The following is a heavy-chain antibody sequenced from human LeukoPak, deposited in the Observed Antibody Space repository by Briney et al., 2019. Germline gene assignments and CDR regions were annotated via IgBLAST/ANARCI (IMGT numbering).Heavy chain of an antibody. V-gene: IGHV3-7*05. CDR1: GFSFSSYW. CDR2: IKQDGSEK. CDR3: ARASVAGPYGMDV. D-gene: IGHD6-19*01. J-gene: IGHJ6*02. Sequence: GGSLRLSCAASGFSFSSYWMSWVRQAPGKGLEWVANIKQDGSEKYYVDSVKGRFTISRDNAKNSLYLQMNSLRAEDTAVYYCARASVAGPYGMDVWGQGTTVTVSS.